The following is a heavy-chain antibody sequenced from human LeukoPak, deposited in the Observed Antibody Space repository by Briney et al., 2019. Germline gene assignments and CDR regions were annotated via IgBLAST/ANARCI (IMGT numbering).Heavy chain of an antibody. V-gene: IGHV3-23*01. CDR2: ISGSGGST. J-gene: IGHJ4*02. CDR3: AKGGYSGYDLEY. Sequence: TGGSLRLSCAASGFTFSSYGMSWVRQAPGKGLEWVSAISGSGGSTYYADSVKGRFTISRDNSKNTLYLQMNSLRAEDTAVYYCAKGGYSGYDLEYWGQGTLVTVSS. CDR1: GFTFSSYG. D-gene: IGHD5-12*01.